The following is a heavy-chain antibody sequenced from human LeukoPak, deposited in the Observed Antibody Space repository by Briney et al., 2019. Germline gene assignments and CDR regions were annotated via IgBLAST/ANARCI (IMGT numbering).Heavy chain of an antibody. CDR1: GGSFSGYY. CDR3: ARDSYGDYNDAFDI. J-gene: IGHJ3*02. V-gene: IGHV4-34*01. Sequence: PSETLSLTCDVYGGSFSGYYWGWIRQPPGKGLEWIGEINHSGSTNYNPSLKGRVTISVDTSKNRFSLKLSSVTAADTAVYYCARDSYGDYNDAFDIWGQGTMVTVSS. CDR2: INHSGST. D-gene: IGHD4-17*01.